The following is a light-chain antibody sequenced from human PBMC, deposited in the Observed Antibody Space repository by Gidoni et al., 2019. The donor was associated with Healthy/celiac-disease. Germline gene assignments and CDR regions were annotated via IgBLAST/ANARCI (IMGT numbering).Light chain of an antibody. Sequence: DIQMTQSPSSLSASVGDRVTITCRASQSISSYLNWYQQKPGKAPNLLIYAASSLQSGVPSRFSGSGSGTDFTLTISILQPEDFATYYCQQSYSTPLTFGGXTKVEIK. V-gene: IGKV1-39*01. CDR2: AAS. J-gene: IGKJ4*01. CDR1: QSISSY. CDR3: QQSYSTPLT.